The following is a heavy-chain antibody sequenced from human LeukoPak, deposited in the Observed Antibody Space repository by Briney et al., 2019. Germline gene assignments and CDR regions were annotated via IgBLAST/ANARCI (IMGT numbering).Heavy chain of an antibody. CDR2: IIPIFGTA. V-gene: IGHV1-69*05. CDR3: ATAKQWLVPVFDY. J-gene: IGHJ4*02. D-gene: IGHD6-19*01. CDR1: GGTFSSYA. Sequence: AAVKVSCKASGGTFSSYAISWVRQAPGQGLEWMGGIIPIFGTANYAQKFQGRVTITTDESTSTAYMELSSLRSEDTAVYYCATAKQWLVPVFDYWGQGTLVTVSS.